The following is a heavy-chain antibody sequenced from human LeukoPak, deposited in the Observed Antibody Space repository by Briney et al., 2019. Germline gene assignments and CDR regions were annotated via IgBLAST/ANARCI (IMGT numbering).Heavy chain of an antibody. CDR2: FQYDGSNA. CDR3: AKDRCSNGVGCYYYYMDV. D-gene: IGHD2-8*01. J-gene: IGHJ6*03. Sequence: GSLRLSCAASRFTFSSYGMHWVRQAPGKGLEWVAYFQYDGSNAQYADSVKGRFSISRDSSKNILYLQMNSLRAEDTAVYYCAKDRCSNGVGCYYYYMDVWGKGTTVTISS. V-gene: IGHV3-30*02. CDR1: RFTFSSYG.